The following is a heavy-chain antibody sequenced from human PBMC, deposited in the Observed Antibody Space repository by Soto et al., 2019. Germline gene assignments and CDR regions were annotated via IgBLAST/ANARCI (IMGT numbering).Heavy chain of an antibody. CDR3: ARRRKDVYNYGSTFDY. CDR2: ISSTGKYI. D-gene: IGHD5-12*01. Sequence: GGSRRLSCAVSGVTFTNYTMNWVRQTLGRGLEWVSSISSTGKYIYYADSMEGRFSISRDNAANSLYLQMNSLRAEDTAVYFCARRRKDVYNYGSTFDYWGQGTLVTVSS. J-gene: IGHJ4*02. CDR1: GVTFTNYT. V-gene: IGHV3-21*01.